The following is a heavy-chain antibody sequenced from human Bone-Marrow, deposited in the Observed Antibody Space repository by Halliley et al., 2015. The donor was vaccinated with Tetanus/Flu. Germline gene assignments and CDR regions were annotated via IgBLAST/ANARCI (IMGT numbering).Heavy chain of an antibody. J-gene: IGHJ4*02. D-gene: IGHD3-16*01. CDR2: IYYSGST. CDR1: GGSISHYY. CDR3: ARQGLGDNDFFDH. V-gene: IGHV4-59*08. Sequence: GLVKPSETLSLTCAISGGSISHYYWTWIRQSPGKGLEWIGYIYYSGSTNYNLSLKSRVTISIDTSKNQFSLKLTSVTAADTAVYFCARQGLGDNDFFDHWGQGTLVTVSS.